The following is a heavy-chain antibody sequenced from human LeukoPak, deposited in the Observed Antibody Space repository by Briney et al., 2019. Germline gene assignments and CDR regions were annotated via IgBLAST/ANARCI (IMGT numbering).Heavy chain of an antibody. D-gene: IGHD4-17*01. J-gene: IGHJ4*02. CDR3: GQGPGGFDYGQFDY. V-gene: IGHV4-34*01. Sequence: SETLSLTCAVYGGSFSGYYWSWIRQPPGKGLEWIGEINHSGSTNYNPSLKSRVTISVDTSKNQFSLKLSSVTAADTAVYYCGQGPGGFDYGQFDYWGQGTLVTVSS. CDR2: INHSGST. CDR1: GGSFSGYY.